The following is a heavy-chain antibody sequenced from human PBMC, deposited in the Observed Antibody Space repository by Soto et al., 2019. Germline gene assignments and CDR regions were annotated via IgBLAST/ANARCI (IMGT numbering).Heavy chain of an antibody. CDR2: IYYSGST. V-gene: IGHV4-59*08. J-gene: IGHJ4*02. CDR3: ASLWGWSVYY. Sequence: QVQLQESGPGLVKPSETLSLTCTVSGGSISSYYWSWIRQPPGKGLEWIGYIYYSGSTNYNPTLKRRVTLPSDTSNHPYSLKLSSVTAADTAVYYCASLWGWSVYYWGQVTLVTVSS. D-gene: IGHD3-16*01. CDR1: GGSISSYY.